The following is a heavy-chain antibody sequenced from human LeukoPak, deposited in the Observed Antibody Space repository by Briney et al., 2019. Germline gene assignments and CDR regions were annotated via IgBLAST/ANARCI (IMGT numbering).Heavy chain of an antibody. J-gene: IGHJ4*02. CDR3: ARENWVFDY. CDR2: VYRSWST. CDR1: GCPISSGYH. Sequence: AETLSLTCVVSGCPISSGYHWGWIRQPPGEGVEWIGSVYRSWSTYYNPSLKSRVTISIDTSKNPISLKVRSVTSAHTPGYYFARENWVFDYWGQGILVTVSS. V-gene: IGHV4-38-2*02. D-gene: IGHD7-27*01.